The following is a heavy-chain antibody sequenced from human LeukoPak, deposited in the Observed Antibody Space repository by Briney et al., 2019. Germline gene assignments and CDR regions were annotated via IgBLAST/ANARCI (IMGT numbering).Heavy chain of an antibody. CDR2: TYYSGST. J-gene: IGHJ5*02. D-gene: IGHD3-22*01. Sequence: SETLSLTCTVSGGSISSYYWSWIRQPPGKGLEWIGYTYYSGSTNYNPSLKSRVTISVDTSKNQFSLKLSSVTAADTAVYYCARVTVVMPNWFDPWGQGTLVTVSS. CDR1: GGSISSYY. CDR3: ARVTVVMPNWFDP. V-gene: IGHV4-59*01.